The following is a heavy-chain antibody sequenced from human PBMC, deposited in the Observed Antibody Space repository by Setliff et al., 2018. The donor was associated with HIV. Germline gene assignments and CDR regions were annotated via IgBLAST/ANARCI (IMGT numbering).Heavy chain of an antibody. J-gene: IGHJ4*02. CDR1: GFTFSNYA. Sequence: PGGSLRLSCVASGFTFSNYAMNWVRQAPGKRLEWVSSITLDGARTYYADSVRGRFTISRDNSKNTVYLQMNSLRAEDTAVYYCAKAAGGPGFCYFDYWGQGTLVTVSS. D-gene: IGHD3-3*01. CDR3: AKAAGGPGFCYFDY. CDR2: ITLDGART. V-gene: IGHV3-23*01.